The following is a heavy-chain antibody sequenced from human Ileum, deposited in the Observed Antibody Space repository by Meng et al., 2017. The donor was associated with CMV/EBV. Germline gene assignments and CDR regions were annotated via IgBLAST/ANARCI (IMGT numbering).Heavy chain of an antibody. D-gene: IGHD4-17*01. Sequence: GSLRLSCKGSGYSFTSYWIGWVRQMPGKGLEWMGIIYPGDSDTRYSPSFQGQVTISADKSISTAYLQWSSLKASDTAMYYCATPPIYGDQGYFDYWGQGTLVTVSS. CDR1: GYSFTSYW. CDR2: IYPGDSDT. V-gene: IGHV5-51*01. J-gene: IGHJ4*02. CDR3: ATPPIYGDQGYFDY.